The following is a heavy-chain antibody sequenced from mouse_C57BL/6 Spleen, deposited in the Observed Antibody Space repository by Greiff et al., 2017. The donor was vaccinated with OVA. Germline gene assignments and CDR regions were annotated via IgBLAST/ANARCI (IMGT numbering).Heavy chain of an antibody. CDR3: ARTHYSNYDAMDY. V-gene: IGHV1-64*01. CDR1: GYTFTSYW. Sequence: QVQLQQPGAELVKPGASVKLSCKASGYTFTSYWMHRVKQRPGQGLEWIGMIHPNSGSTNYNEKFKSKATLTVDKSSSTAYMQLSSLTSEDSAVYYCARTHYSNYDAMDYWGQGTSVTVSS. J-gene: IGHJ4*01. CDR2: IHPNSGST. D-gene: IGHD2-5*01.